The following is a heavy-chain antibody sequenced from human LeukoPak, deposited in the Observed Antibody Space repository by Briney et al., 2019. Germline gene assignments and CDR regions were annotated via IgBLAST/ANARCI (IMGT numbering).Heavy chain of an antibody. CDR2: ISAYNGNT. CDR3: ARGHGYYDSSGYFDY. J-gene: IGHJ4*02. D-gene: IGHD3-22*01. Sequence: GASVKVSCKASGYTFTSYGISWVRQAPGQGLEWMGWISAYNGNTNYAQKLQGRVTMTTDTSTSTAYMELRSLRSDDTAVYYCARGHGYYDSSGYFDYWGQGTLVTVSS. CDR1: GYTFTSYG. V-gene: IGHV1-18*01.